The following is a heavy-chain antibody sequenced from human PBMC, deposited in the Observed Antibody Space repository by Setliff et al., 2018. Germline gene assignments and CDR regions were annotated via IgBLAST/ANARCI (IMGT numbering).Heavy chain of an antibody. V-gene: IGHV4-34*01. CDR1: GESFSGHY. CDR2: INHSGST. CDR3: ARGFDVCGGGACYTDGLYYFDY. Sequence: SETLSLTCAVYGESFSGHYWSWIRQPPGKGLEWIGEINHSGSTNYNPSLKSRVTISVDTSKNQFSLKLSSVAAADTAVYYCARGFDVCGGGACYTDGLYYFDYWGLGTLVTVSS. J-gene: IGHJ4*02. D-gene: IGHD2-21*02.